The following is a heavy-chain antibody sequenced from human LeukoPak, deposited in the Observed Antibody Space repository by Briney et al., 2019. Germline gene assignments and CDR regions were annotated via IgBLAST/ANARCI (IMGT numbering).Heavy chain of an antibody. CDR3: VRDASVSADY. D-gene: IGHD5/OR15-5a*01. CDR1: GYTFTGYY. V-gene: IGHV1-2*06. CDR2: IDPKSGGA. J-gene: IGHJ4*02. Sequence: ASVKVSCKASGYTFTGYYMHWVRQAPGQGLEWMGRIDPKSGGASYAQRFRGRVTMTRDTSISTAYMELTRLTSDDTAVYYCVRDASVSADYWGQGTLVTVSS.